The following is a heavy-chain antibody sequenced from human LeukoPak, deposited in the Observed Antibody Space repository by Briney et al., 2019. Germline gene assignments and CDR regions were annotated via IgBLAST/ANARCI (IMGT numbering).Heavy chain of an antibody. D-gene: IGHD6-13*01. J-gene: IGHJ4*02. CDR1: GGSISSYY. CDR3: ARHFPSSTWYDFDY. V-gene: IGHV4-59*08. Sequence: SETLSLTCTVSGGSISSYYWSWIRQPPGKGLEWIGYIYYSGSTNYNPSLKSRVTISVDTSKNQFSLKLSSVTAADTAVYYCARHFPSSTWYDFDYWGQGTLVTVSS. CDR2: IYYSGST.